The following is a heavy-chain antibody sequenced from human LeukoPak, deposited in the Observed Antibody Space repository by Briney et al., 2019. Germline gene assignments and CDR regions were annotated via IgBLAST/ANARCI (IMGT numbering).Heavy chain of an antibody. CDR1: GFTFSSYA. CDR3: ARGCSGGSCYHERAYYYYYGMDV. D-gene: IGHD2-15*01. Sequence: GGSLRLSCAASGFTFSSYAMHWVRQAPGKGLEYVSAISSNGGSTYYASSVKGRFTISRDNSKNTLYLQMGSLRAEDMAVYYCARGCSGGSCYHERAYYYYYGMDVWGQGTTVTVSS. V-gene: IGHV3-64*01. J-gene: IGHJ6*02. CDR2: ISSNGGST.